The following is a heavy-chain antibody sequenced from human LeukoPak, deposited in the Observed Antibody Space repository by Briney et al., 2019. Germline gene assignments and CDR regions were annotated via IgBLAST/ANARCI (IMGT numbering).Heavy chain of an antibody. V-gene: IGHV3-74*01. J-gene: IGHJ4*02. Sequence: GGSLRLSRAASGFTFSSYWMHWVRQAPGKGLVWVSRINSDGSSTSYADSVKGRFTISRDNAKNTLYLQMNSLRAEDTAVYYCARGGGGLNWNDEDGRIDYWGQGTLVTVSS. CDR3: ARGGGGLNWNDEDGRIDY. CDR1: GFTFSSYW. CDR2: INSDGSST. D-gene: IGHD1-1*01.